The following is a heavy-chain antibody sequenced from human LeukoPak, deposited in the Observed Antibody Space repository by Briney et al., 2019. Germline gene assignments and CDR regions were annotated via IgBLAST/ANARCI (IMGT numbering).Heavy chain of an antibody. CDR2: IYYSGST. V-gene: IGHV4-39*01. CDR3: ARPHSSSGLVSR. Sequence: SETLSLTCTVSGGSIRSSSYYWGWIRQPPGKGLEWIGSIYYSGSTYYNPSLKSRVTISVDTSKNQFSLKLSSVTAADTAVYYCARPHSSSGLVSRWGQGTLVTVSS. J-gene: IGHJ4*02. CDR1: GGSIRSSSYY. D-gene: IGHD6-13*01.